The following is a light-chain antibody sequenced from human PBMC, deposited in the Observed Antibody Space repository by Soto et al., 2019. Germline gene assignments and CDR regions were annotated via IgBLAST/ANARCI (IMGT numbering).Light chain of an antibody. J-gene: IGLJ1*01. CDR1: SSDVGGFNY. V-gene: IGLV2-14*01. Sequence: QSVLTHPASVSGSPGHSITISCTGTSSDVGGFNYVSWFQQHPGKAPKLMIYEVNSRPSGVSDRFSGSKSGNTASLTISGLQPEDEADYYCNSYTSINTLVFGTGTKVTVL. CDR3: NSYTSINTLV. CDR2: EVN.